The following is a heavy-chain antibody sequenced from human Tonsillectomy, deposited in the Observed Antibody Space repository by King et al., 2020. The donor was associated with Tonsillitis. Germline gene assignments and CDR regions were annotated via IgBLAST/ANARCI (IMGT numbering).Heavy chain of an antibody. D-gene: IGHD2-2*01. CDR1: GFSFSNYG. CDR3: SKEAGHCFRTRCPVFDH. CDR2: ISFDGGSE. J-gene: IGHJ4*02. Sequence: VQLVESGGGVVQPGRSLRLSCAASGFSFSNYGMHWVRQAPGTGLEWVAVISFDGGSEYYADSVKGRFAISRDHSKNTLYLHLNSLRTEDTAVYFCSKEAGHCFRTRCPVFDHWGQGTLVTVSS. V-gene: IGHV3-30*18.